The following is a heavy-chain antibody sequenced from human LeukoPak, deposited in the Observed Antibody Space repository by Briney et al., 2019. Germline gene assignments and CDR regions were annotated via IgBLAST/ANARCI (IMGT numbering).Heavy chain of an antibody. Sequence: GGSLRLSCAASGFTFSSYAMSWVRQAPGKGLEWVSTISDSGSGGNTYYADSVKGRFTISRDNSKNTLYLQMNSLRAEDTAVYYCARSYDYGDYFDYWGQGTLVTVSS. D-gene: IGHD4-17*01. CDR1: GFTFSSYA. J-gene: IGHJ4*02. CDR2: ISDSGSGGNT. V-gene: IGHV3-23*01. CDR3: ARSYDYGDYFDY.